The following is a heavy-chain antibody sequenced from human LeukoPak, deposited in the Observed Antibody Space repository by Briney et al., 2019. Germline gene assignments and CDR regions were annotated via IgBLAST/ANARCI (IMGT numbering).Heavy chain of an antibody. CDR3: ATGGDILTGYYSDAFDI. CDR1: GGSFSGYY. D-gene: IGHD3-9*01. Sequence: PSETLSLTCAVYGGSFSGYYWSWIRQPPGKGLEWIGEINHSGSTNYNPSLKSRATISVDTSKNQFSLKLSSVTAADTAVYYCATGGDILTGYYSDAFDIWGQGTMVTVSS. J-gene: IGHJ3*02. CDR2: INHSGST. V-gene: IGHV4-34*01.